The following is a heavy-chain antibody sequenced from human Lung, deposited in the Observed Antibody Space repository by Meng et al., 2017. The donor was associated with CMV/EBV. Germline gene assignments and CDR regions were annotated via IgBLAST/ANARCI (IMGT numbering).Heavy chain of an antibody. Sequence: GGSXRLSCAASGFTFSSYWMSWVRQAPGKGLEWVANIKQDGSEKYYVDSVKGRFTISRDNAKNSLYLQMNSLRAEDTAVYYCARDSASVGSGYYYYYGMDVWXQGTXVTVSS. J-gene: IGHJ6*02. D-gene: IGHD2-15*01. V-gene: IGHV3-7*01. CDR2: IKQDGSEK. CDR1: GFTFSSYW. CDR3: ARDSASVGSGYYYYYGMDV.